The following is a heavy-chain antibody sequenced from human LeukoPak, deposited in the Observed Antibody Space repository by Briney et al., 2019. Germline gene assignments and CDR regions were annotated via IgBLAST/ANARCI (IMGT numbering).Heavy chain of an antibody. J-gene: IGHJ4*02. CDR1: GFTFSSYW. CDR2: IKQGGSEK. Sequence: PGGSLRLSCAASGFTFSSYWMSWVRQAPGKGLEWVANIKQGGSEKYYVDTVKGRFTISRDNAKNSLYLQMNSLRAEDTAVYYCAREYPEGYYFDYWGQGTLVTVSS. V-gene: IGHV3-7*01. CDR3: AREYPEGYYFDY.